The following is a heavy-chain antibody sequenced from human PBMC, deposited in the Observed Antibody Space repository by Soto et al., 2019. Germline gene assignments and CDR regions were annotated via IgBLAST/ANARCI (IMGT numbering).Heavy chain of an antibody. Sequence: ASVKVSCKASGYTFTGYYMHWVRQAPGQGLEWMGWINPNSGGTNYAQKFQGWVAMTRDTSISTAYMELSRLRSDDTAVYYCARGGIAAAGSHAFDIWGQGTMVTVSS. CDR2: INPNSGGT. V-gene: IGHV1-2*04. CDR3: ARGGIAAAGSHAFDI. CDR1: GYTFTGYY. D-gene: IGHD6-13*01. J-gene: IGHJ3*02.